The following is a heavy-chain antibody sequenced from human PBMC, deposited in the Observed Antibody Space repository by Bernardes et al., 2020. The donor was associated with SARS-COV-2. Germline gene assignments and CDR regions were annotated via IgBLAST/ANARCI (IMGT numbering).Heavy chain of an antibody. D-gene: IGHD3-10*01. Sequence: GGSLRLSCAASGFSFSEYGMHWVRQAPGKGLEWVAVIYNDGNNKYYADSVEGRFTISRDNSGNTLFLQMTSLRNDDTAVYHCARGVAGRGNNWYFVYWGLGTLVTVSS. CDR1: GFSFSEYG. CDR2: IYNDGNNK. CDR3: ARGVAGRGNNWYFVY. J-gene: IGHJ4*02. V-gene: IGHV3-33*01.